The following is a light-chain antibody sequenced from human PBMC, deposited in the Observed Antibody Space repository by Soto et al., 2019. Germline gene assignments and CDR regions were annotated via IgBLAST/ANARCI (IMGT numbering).Light chain of an antibody. CDR1: QSISSW. Sequence: DIQMTQSPSTLSASVGDRVTITCRASQSISSWLAWYQQKPGKAPKHLIYKASSLESVVQSRFSGSGSGTEFTLNISSLQPDDFATYYCQQYNSYSWTFGQGTKLEIK. CDR2: KAS. J-gene: IGKJ1*01. V-gene: IGKV1-5*03. CDR3: QQYNSYSWT.